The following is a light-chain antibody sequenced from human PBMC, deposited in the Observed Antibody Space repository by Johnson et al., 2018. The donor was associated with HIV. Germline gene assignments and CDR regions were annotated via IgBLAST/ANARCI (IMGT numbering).Light chain of an antibody. CDR1: TSNIGDHS. Sequence: QSVLTQPPSVSAAPGRWVTVSCSGTTSNIGDHSVSWFQHLPGAAPKLLIYDNDRRPSGVPDRFSGSKSATSATLGITGLQTGDEADYYCGTWDMRLTAGRYVFGSGTKVTVL. J-gene: IGLJ1*01. CDR3: GTWDMRLTAGRYV. V-gene: IGLV1-51*02. CDR2: DND.